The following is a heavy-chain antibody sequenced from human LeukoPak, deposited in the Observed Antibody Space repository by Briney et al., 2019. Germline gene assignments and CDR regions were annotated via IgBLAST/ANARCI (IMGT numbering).Heavy chain of an antibody. D-gene: IGHD5-12*01. CDR1: GFTFSKYS. CDR2: ISSSSTYI. J-gene: IGHJ6*03. V-gene: IGHV3-21*01. CDR3: ARARVSGSNNYYYMDV. Sequence: GGSLRLSCAASGFTFSKYSMNWVRQAPGKGLEWIASISSSSTYIFYADSVKGRFTISRDNAKKSLYLQMNSLRVEDTAVYFCARARVSGSNNYYYMDVWGTGTSVTISS.